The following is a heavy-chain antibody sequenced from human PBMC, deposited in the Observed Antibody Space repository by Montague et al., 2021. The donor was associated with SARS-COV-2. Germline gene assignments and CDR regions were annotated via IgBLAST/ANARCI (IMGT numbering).Heavy chain of an antibody. V-gene: IGHV4-4*07. CDR2: VTTSGTT. J-gene: IGHJ4*02. Sequence: TLSLPCAVSGGSITGFSWSRVRQPAGKGLEWIGRVTTSGTTNYSPSLRSRVTMSVDTSKNQFSLNLNSVTAADTAIYYCARTPTRPLSLDSWGQGTLVTVSS. D-gene: IGHD6-6*01. CDR3: ARTPTRPLSLDS. CDR1: GGSITGFS.